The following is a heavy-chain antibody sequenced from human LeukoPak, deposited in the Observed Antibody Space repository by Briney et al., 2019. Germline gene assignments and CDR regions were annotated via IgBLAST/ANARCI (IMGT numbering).Heavy chain of an antibody. Sequence: SETLSLNCTVSGGSISSGSYYWSWIRQPPGKGLEWIGRIYTSGSTNYNPSLKSRVTISVDTSKNQFSLKLSSVTAADTAVYYCARDLFRAGYYYDSSGYYENWFDPWGQGTLVTVSS. CDR1: GGSISSGSYY. CDR2: IYTSGST. V-gene: IGHV4-61*02. J-gene: IGHJ5*02. CDR3: ARDLFRAGYYYDSSGYYENWFDP. D-gene: IGHD3-22*01.